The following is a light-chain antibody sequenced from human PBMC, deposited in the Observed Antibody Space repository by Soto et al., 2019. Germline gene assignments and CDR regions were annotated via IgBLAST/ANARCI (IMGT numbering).Light chain of an antibody. CDR1: QSISSW. V-gene: IGKV1-5*03. CDR2: KAS. Sequence: DIQMTQSPSTLSASVGDRVTITCRASQSISSWLAWYQQKPGKAPNLLIYKASSLASGVPSRFRGSGSGTEFTLTISSLQPDDFATYYCQQYNGYPWTFGQGTKVEIK. J-gene: IGKJ1*01. CDR3: QQYNGYPWT.